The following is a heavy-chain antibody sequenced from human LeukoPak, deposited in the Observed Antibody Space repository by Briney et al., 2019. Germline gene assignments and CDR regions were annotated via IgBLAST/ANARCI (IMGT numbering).Heavy chain of an antibody. D-gene: IGHD6-19*01. V-gene: IGHV4-59*01. CDR3: ARAFSAWPHASDI. Sequence: SETLSLTCTVSGGSISTYYRSWVRQPPGKGLEWLGYISYSGTTTYSPSLESRVTISLDTSRNQFSLRLSSLTAADTAVYYCARAFSAWPHASDIWGQGTMVTVSS. CDR2: ISYSGTT. J-gene: IGHJ3*02. CDR1: GGSISTYY.